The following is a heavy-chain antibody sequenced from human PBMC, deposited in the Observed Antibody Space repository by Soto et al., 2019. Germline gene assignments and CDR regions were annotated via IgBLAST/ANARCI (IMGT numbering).Heavy chain of an antibody. CDR2: ITASGGSI. V-gene: IGHV3-23*01. D-gene: IGHD3-16*02. CDR1: GFALNTYA. J-gene: IGHJ4*02. Sequence: VGSLRLSCAASGFALNTYAMQWVRQAPGKGLEWVSAITASGGSIYYADSVKGRFTISRDTSRNTLYLQMSSLRAEDTAVYYCVKGAGGGVIRNSFHYWGQGTLVTVSS. CDR3: VKGAGGGVIRNSFHY.